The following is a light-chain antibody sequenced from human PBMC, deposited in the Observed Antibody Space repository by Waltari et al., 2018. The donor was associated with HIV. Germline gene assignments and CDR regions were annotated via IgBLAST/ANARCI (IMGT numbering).Light chain of an antibody. Sequence: QSALTQPASVSGSPGQSITISCVGTSRDIGAYNYVSWYQHHPGEAPTLLIYEVNYRPSGVSNRFSGSKSGNTASLTISGLQAEDESHYHCCSYRSSKTVVFGGGTKVTVL. V-gene: IGLV2-14*01. J-gene: IGLJ2*01. CDR1: SRDIGAYNY. CDR3: CSYRSSKTVV. CDR2: EVN.